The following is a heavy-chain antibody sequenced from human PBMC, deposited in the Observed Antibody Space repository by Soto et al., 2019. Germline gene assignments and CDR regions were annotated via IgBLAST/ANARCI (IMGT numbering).Heavy chain of an antibody. CDR3: ARAVAGTFYYYGMDV. D-gene: IGHD6-19*01. V-gene: IGHV4-34*01. CDR1: GGSFSGYY. J-gene: IGHJ6*02. Sequence: SETLSLTCAVYGGSFSGYYCSWSRQPPGKGLEWIGEINHSGSTNYNPSLKSRVTISVGTSKNQFSLKLSSVTAADTAVYYCARAVAGTFYYYGMDVWGQGTTVTVSS. CDR2: INHSGST.